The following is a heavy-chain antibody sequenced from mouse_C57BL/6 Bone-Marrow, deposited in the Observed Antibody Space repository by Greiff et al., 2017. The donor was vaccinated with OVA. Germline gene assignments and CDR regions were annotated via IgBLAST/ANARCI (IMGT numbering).Heavy chain of an antibody. D-gene: IGHD2-12*01. CDR1: GYTFTDYY. CDR3: ARSGNSPMDY. CDR2: INPYNGGT. Sequence: EVQLQQSGPVLVKPGASVKMSCKASGYTFTDYYMNWVKQSPGKSLEWIGVINPYNGGTSYNQKFKGKATLTVDKSSSTAYMELNSLTSEDSAVYYCARSGNSPMDYWGQRTSVTVAS. J-gene: IGHJ4*01. V-gene: IGHV1-19*01.